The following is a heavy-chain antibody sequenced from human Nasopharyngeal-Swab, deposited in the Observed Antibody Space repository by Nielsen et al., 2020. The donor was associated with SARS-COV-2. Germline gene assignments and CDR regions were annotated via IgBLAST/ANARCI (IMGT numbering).Heavy chain of an antibody. CDR1: GFSFSTSD. Sequence: GVSLNTSCAASGFSFSTSDMHWVRQAPGKRLEWVAVTSHYESHKYYAGSVHGRFTSARDTSENTLSLQMNSLRPEDTAGYYCAREADSHDLWGQGTLVTVSS. V-gene: IGHV3-30*03. J-gene: IGHJ5*02. CDR3: AREADSHDL. CDR2: TSHYESHK.